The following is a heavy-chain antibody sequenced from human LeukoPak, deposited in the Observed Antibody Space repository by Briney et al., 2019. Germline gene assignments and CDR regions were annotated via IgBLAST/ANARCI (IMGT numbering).Heavy chain of an antibody. D-gene: IGHD4-17*01. CDR3: ARDLWGDYVNDY. V-gene: IGHV3-23*01. CDR1: GFTFSSYA. J-gene: IGHJ4*02. CDR2: ISGSGGST. Sequence: GGSLRLSCAASGFTFSSYAMSWVRQAPGKGLEWVSAISGSGGSTYYADSVKGRFTISRDNSKNTLYLQMNSLRAEDTAVYYCARDLWGDYVNDYWGKGTLVTVSS.